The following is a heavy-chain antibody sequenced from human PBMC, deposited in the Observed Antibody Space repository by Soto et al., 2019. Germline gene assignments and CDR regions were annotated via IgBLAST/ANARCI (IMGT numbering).Heavy chain of an antibody. CDR3: ARDCSSTSCYTPHYGMDV. Sequence: PGGSLRLSCAASGFSVSGNYMSWVRQAPGKGLEWVSVIYSDGSTYYADSVKGRFTISRDNSKNTLYLQMNSLRAEDTAVYYCARDCSSTSCYTPHYGMDVWGQGTTVTVSS. D-gene: IGHD2-2*02. J-gene: IGHJ6*02. V-gene: IGHV3-53*01. CDR2: IYSDGST. CDR1: GFSVSGNY.